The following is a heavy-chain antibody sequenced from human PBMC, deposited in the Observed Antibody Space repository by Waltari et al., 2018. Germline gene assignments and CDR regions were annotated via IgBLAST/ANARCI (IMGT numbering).Heavy chain of an antibody. CDR3: ARLSYDTGSYYFDF. CDR2: IYYTGST. J-gene: IGHJ4*02. V-gene: IGHV4-59*08. D-gene: IGHD3-22*01. Sequence: QVQLQESGPGLVKPSETLSLTCTVSGCSISNYHWSWIRQPPGKGLELIGYIYYTGSTNFNPSLRSRVTISVDTSKNQFSLKLSSVTAADTAVYYCARLSYDTGSYYFDFWGQGTLVTVSS. CDR1: GCSISNYH.